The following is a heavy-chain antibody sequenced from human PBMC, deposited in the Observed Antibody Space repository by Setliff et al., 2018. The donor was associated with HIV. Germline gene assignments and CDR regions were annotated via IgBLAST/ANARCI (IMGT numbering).Heavy chain of an antibody. D-gene: IGHD7-27*01. V-gene: IGHV4-34*01. Sequence: SETLSLTCTVSGGPFISYYWNWIRQPPGKGLEWIGEISHSGNTNYNPSLKSRVTISVDTSKNQFSLKLNSVTAADTAVYYCATGLTMTPDYWGQGSPVTVSS. J-gene: IGHJ4*02. CDR1: GGPFISYY. CDR3: ATGLTMTPDY. CDR2: ISHSGNT.